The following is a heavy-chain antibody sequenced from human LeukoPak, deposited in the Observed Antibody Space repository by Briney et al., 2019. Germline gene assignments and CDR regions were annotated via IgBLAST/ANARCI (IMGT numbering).Heavy chain of an antibody. D-gene: IGHD3-10*01. CDR1: GDSSRRYY. CDR3: GRGAQRELLIYFDL. V-gene: IGHV4-59*01. J-gene: IGHJ2*01. CDR2: IYYSGST. Sequence: SETLSLTSTVSGDSSRRYYWSWLRQPPGKGLEWIGYIYYSGSTNYNPSLKSRVTISVDTPKNQFSPKLSSVTTACTAMYYCGRGAQRELLIYFDLWGRGTLVSVSS.